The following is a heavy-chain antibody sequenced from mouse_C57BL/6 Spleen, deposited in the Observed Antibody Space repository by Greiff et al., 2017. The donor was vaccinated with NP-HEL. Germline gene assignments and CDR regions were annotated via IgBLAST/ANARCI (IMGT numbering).Heavy chain of an antibody. CDR2: ISYDGSN. D-gene: IGHD1-1*01. CDR3: ARESTVVANFDY. J-gene: IGHJ2*01. Sequence: VQLQQSGPGLVKPSQSLSLTCSVTGYSITSGYYWNWIRQFPGNKLEWMGYISYDGSNNYNPSLKNRISITRDTSKNQFFLKLNSVTTEDTATYYCARESTVVANFDYWGQGTTLTVSS. CDR1: GYSITSGYY. V-gene: IGHV3-6*01.